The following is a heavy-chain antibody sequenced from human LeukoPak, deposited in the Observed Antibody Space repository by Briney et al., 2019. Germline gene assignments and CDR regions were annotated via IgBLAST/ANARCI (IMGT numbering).Heavy chain of an antibody. Sequence: PSETLSLTCAVSSGSISSSDWWSWVRQPPGKGLEWIGEIYHSGSTNYNPSLKSRVTISVDTSKNQFSLKLSSVTAADTAVYYCARLVTIFGVVLHYYYYMDVWGKGTTVTVSS. V-gene: IGHV4-4*02. CDR1: SGSISSSDW. J-gene: IGHJ6*03. D-gene: IGHD3-3*01. CDR2: IYHSGST. CDR3: ARLVTIFGVVLHYYYYMDV.